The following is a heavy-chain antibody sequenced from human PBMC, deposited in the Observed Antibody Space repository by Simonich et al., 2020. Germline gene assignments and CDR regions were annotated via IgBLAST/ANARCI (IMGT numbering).Heavy chain of an antibody. V-gene: IGHV4-34*01. CDR1: GGSFSGYY. CDR3: ARGKGWKNAFDI. D-gene: IGHD1-1*01. Sequence: QVQLQQWGAGLLKPSETLSLTCAVYGGSFSGYYWSWIRQPPGKGLEGIGEINHSERTNYNPSLKSRVTISVDTSKNQVALKLSSVTAADTAVYYCARGKGWKNAFDIWGQGTMVTVSS. CDR2: INHSERT. J-gene: IGHJ3*02.